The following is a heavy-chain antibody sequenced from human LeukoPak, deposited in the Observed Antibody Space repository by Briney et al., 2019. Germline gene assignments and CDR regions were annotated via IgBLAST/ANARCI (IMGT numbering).Heavy chain of an antibody. CDR3: ASRPITMVRGVIASKYYFDY. J-gene: IGHJ4*02. Sequence: GASVKVSCKASGVTFSSYAISGVRQAPGQGLEWMGGIIPIFGTANYAQKFQGRVTITADESTSTAYMELSSLRSEDTAVYYCASRPITMVRGVIASKYYFDYWGQGTLVTVSS. D-gene: IGHD3-10*01. CDR2: IIPIFGTA. CDR1: GVTFSSYA. V-gene: IGHV1-69*13.